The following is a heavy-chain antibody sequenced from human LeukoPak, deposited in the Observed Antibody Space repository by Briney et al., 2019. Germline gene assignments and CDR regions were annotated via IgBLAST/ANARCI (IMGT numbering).Heavy chain of an antibody. CDR3: AKDGYSNYDY. CDR1: GFTFSSYA. D-gene: IGHD4-11*01. Sequence: PGGSLRLSCAASGFTFSSYAMHWVRQAPGKGLEWVANINQDGSQKYYADSVKGRFTISRDNSKNTLYLQMNSLRAEDTAVYYCAKDGYSNYDYWGQGTLVTVSS. CDR2: INQDGSQK. J-gene: IGHJ4*02. V-gene: IGHV3-30*04.